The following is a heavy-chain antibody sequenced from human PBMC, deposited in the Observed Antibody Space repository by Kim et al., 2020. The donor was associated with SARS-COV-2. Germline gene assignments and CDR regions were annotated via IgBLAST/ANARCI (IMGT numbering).Heavy chain of an antibody. V-gene: IGHV1-69*01. CDR3: ARESGAYGGNSAGVFDY. J-gene: IGHJ4*02. Sequence: FQGRVTITADESTCTAYMELSSLGSEDTAVYYCARESGAYGGNSAGVFDYWGQGTLVTVSS. D-gene: IGHD2-21*02.